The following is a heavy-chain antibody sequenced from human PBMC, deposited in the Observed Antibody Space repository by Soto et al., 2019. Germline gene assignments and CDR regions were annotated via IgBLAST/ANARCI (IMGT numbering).Heavy chain of an antibody. J-gene: IGHJ4*02. Sequence: QVHLVQSGAEVKKPGASVKVSCKGSGYGFTTYGITWVRQAPGQGLEWMAWVSAHNGNTKYAQKLQVRVTVIRDTTTSTAYMELMSLRSDDAVVYYCARRRYGDYWGQGALVTVTS. CDR1: GYGFTTYG. D-gene: IGHD1-1*01. CDR2: VSAHNGNT. V-gene: IGHV1-18*01. CDR3: ARRRYGDY.